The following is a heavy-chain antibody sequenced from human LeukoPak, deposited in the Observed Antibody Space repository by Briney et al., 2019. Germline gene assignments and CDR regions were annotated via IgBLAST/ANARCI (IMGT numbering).Heavy chain of an antibody. Sequence: SETLSLTCTVSGYSITSAYYWGWIRQPPGKGLEWIGSFFLKGSTYYNPSLKSRVTISVDTSKNQFSLTLSSVTAADTAVYYCARTRGYSSGWYDKENWFDPWGQGTLVTVSS. CDR3: ARTRGYSSGWYDKENWFDP. V-gene: IGHV4-38-2*02. J-gene: IGHJ5*02. CDR2: FFLKGST. D-gene: IGHD6-19*01. CDR1: GYSITSAYY.